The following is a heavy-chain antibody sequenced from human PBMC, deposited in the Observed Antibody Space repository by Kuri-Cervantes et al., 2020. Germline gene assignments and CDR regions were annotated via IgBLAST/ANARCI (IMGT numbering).Heavy chain of an antibody. CDR2: IWYDGSNK. V-gene: IGHV3-33*01. CDR1: GFTFSSYG. J-gene: IGHJ3*02. Sequence: GESLKISCAASGFTFSSYGMHWVRQAPGKGLEWVAVIWYDGSNKYYVDSVKGRFTISRDNSKNTLYLQMNSLRAEDTAVYYCARGSGSAIFDIWGQGTMVTVSS. D-gene: IGHD3-3*01. CDR3: ARGSGSAIFDI.